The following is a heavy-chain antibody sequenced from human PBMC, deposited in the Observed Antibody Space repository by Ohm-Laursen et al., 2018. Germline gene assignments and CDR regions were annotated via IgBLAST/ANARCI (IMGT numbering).Heavy chain of an antibody. D-gene: IGHD3-22*01. CDR1: GFTFSSYW. CDR3: ARDAFYYDSRRIDY. CDR2: IKDDGSEN. V-gene: IGHV3-7*01. Sequence: SLRLSCSASGFTFSSYWMSWVRQAPGKGLEWVANIKDDGSENYYVDSVKGRFTISRDNAKDSLFLQMNSLKAEDTAVYYCARDAFYYDSRRIDYWGQGTLVTVSS. J-gene: IGHJ4*02.